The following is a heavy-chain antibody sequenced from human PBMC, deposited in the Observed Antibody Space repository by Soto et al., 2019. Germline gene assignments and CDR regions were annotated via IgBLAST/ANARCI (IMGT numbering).Heavy chain of an antibody. D-gene: IGHD2-21*01. CDR3: EKATSAKCTCDICYSCNY. CDR2: FSGGRDTT. V-gene: IGHV3-23*01. Sequence: VQLLESGGGLVQPGGSLRLSCVASGFTFSSYAMSWVRQAPGQRLEWVATFSGGRDTTWHADSVKGRFTVSRDSSKNLLTLKMNLLRPDDTALYYCEKATSAKCTCDICYSCNYLSQGTLFTVSS. J-gene: IGHJ4*02. CDR1: GFTFSSYA.